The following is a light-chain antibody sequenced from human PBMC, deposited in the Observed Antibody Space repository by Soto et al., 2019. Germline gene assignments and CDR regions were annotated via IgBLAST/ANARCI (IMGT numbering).Light chain of an antibody. J-gene: IGKJ1*01. CDR1: QSVSSN. Sequence: EIVMTQSPGTLSVSPGERATLSCGASQSVSSNLAWYQQKPGQAPRLLIYGASTRATGIPARFSGSGSGTEFTLTISSLQPEDFATYYCLQHYTYLWTFGQGTKVDIK. V-gene: IGKV3D-15*01. CDR2: GAS. CDR3: LQHYTYLWT.